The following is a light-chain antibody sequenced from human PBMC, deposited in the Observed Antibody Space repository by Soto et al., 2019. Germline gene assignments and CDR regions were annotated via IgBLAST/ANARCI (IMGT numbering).Light chain of an antibody. CDR1: SSDVGGYNY. CDR3: SSYTSSSTNV. J-gene: IGLJ1*01. CDR2: DVS. Sequence: QSVLTQPASVSGSPGQSITLSCTGTSSDVGGYNYVSWYQQHPGKAPKLMIYDVSNRPSGVSNRFSGSKSGNTASLTISGLQAEDEADYYCSSYTSSSTNVFGTGT. V-gene: IGLV2-14*01.